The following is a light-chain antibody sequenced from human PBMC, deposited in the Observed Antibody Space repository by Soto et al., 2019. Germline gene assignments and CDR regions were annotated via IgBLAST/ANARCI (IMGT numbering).Light chain of an antibody. Sequence: DVQMTQSPSTLSASVGDRVTITCRASQGISNRLAWYQQKPGKAPKLLIYQASSLKSGVPSRFGGSAAGTEFTLTITSVQPDDFATYYCQQYNSHWTFGQGTKVEIK. CDR3: QQYNSHWT. V-gene: IGKV1-5*03. CDR1: QGISNR. CDR2: QAS. J-gene: IGKJ1*01.